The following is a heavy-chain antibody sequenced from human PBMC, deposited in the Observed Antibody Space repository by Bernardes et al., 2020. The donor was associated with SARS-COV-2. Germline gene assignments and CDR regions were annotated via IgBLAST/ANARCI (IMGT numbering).Heavy chain of an antibody. Sequence: GGSLRLSCAASGFTFSIYAMSWVRQAPGRGLEWVSAISSSGGSTYYADSVKGRFTISRDNSKNTLYLQMNSLRAEDTAVYYCAKDWVQDYYDGGGFPVNMNWFDPWGQGTLVTVSS. J-gene: IGHJ5*02. CDR3: AKDWVQDYYDGGGFPVNMNWFDP. V-gene: IGHV3-23*01. D-gene: IGHD3-22*01. CDR2: ISSSGGST. CDR1: GFTFSIYA.